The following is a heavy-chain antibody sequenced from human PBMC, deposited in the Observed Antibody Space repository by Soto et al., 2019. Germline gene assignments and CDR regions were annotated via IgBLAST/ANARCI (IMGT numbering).Heavy chain of an antibody. Sequence: QVQLVQSGAEAKKPGASVKVSCKVSGYTFTDYSIHWVRQPPGQGLEWMGWINPNTGGTNSPQDFQGWVTVDRDTSLGAAYMGLRSVGHAATAVYYCGSQGRGGGYAFDTWGQGTIITVS. D-gene: IGHD3-16*01. CDR1: GYTFTDYS. CDR2: INPNTGGT. J-gene: IGHJ3*02. CDR3: GSQGRGGGYAFDT. V-gene: IGHV1-2*04.